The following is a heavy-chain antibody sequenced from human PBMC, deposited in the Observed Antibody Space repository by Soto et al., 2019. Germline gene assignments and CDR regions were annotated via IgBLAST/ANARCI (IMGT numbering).Heavy chain of an antibody. D-gene: IGHD1-1*01. CDR3: AKNMGWRQHNNFDY. Sequence: EVQLLESGGGLVQPGGSLRLSCAASGFTFSSYAMSWVRQAPGKGLEWVSAISGSGGRTYYAYSVKGRFTISRDNSKNTQYLQMNSLRAEGTAVYYCAKNMGWRQHNNFDYWGQGTLVTVCS. CDR1: GFTFSSYA. V-gene: IGHV3-23*01. J-gene: IGHJ4*02. CDR2: ISGSGGRT.